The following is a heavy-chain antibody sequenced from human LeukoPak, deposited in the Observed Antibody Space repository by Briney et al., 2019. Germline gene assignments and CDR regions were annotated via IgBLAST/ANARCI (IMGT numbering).Heavy chain of an antibody. D-gene: IGHD6-13*01. CDR3: ATGYSSTWYYFDS. V-gene: IGHV4-59*01. Sequence: PSETLSLTCTVSGDSISSYYWSWIRQPPGKGLEWIGYIYHSGSTNYNPSLKSRVTISADTSKDQFSLKLASVTAADTAVYYCATGYSSTWYYFDSWGQGTLVIVSS. CDR1: GDSISSYY. CDR2: IYHSGST. J-gene: IGHJ4*02.